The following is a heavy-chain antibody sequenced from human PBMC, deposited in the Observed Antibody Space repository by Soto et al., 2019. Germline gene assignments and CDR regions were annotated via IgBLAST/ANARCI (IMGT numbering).Heavy chain of an antibody. D-gene: IGHD2-15*01. Sequence: ASVKVSCKASGYTFTSYDIHWVRQATGQGLEWMGWMNPNSGNTGYAQKFQGRVTMTRNTSISTAYMELSSLRSEDTAVYSCEREEGKLGYKDPWGQGTLVTAS. J-gene: IGHJ5*02. CDR2: MNPNSGNT. CDR1: GYTFTSYD. CDR3: EREEGKLGYKDP. V-gene: IGHV1-8*01.